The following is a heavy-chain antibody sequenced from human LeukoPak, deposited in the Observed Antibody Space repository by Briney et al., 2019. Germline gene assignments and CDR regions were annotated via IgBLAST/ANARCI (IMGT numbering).Heavy chain of an antibody. V-gene: IGHV1-18*04. CDR3: ARGRDDYGAHHREYYFDY. Sequence: ASVTVSCKPSGYTFTVYYIHWVRQAPRQGLEWMGWISAYNGNTNYAQKLQGRVTMTTDTSTSTAYMELRSLRSDDTAVYYCARGRDDYGAHHREYYFDYWGQGTLVTVSS. J-gene: IGHJ4*02. D-gene: IGHD4-17*01. CDR2: ISAYNGNT. CDR1: GYTFTVYY.